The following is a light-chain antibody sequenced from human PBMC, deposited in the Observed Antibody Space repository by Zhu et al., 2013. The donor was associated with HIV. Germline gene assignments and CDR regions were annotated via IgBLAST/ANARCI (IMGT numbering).Light chain of an antibody. CDR1: SSDVGGYNY. CDR2: DVS. J-gene: IGLJ3*02. CDR3: CSYAGSYTWV. V-gene: IGLV2-11*01. Sequence: QSALTQPRSVSGSPAQSVTISCTGTSSDVGGYNYVSWYQQHPGKAPKLIIYDVSKRPSGVPNRFSGSKSGNAASLTISGLQAEDEADYYCCSYAGSYTWVFGGGTKLTVL.